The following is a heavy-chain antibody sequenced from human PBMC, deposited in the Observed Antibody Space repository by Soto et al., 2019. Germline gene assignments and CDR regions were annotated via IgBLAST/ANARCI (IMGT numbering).Heavy chain of an antibody. Sequence: QVQLQESGPGLVKPSGTLSLTCTVSGDSIRSANWWSWVRQPPGKGLEWLGEIFHSGSTNYNPSLKTRVTISVDKSNNHFSLKLSSVTAADTAVYYCARVYSGSYSDYWGQGTLVSVSS. CDR2: IFHSGST. V-gene: IGHV4-4*02. CDR1: GDSIRSANW. CDR3: ARVYSGSYSDY. J-gene: IGHJ4*02. D-gene: IGHD1-26*01.